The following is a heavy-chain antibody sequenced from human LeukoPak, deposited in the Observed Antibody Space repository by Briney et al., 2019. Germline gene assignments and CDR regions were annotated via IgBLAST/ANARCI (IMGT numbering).Heavy chain of an antibody. Sequence: GGSLRLSCAASGFTFSSYAMSWVRQAPGKGLEWVSAISGSGGSTYYADSVKGRFTISRDNSKNTLFLQMNSLRAEDTAVYYCAKGPYDILTGYYEDYWGQGTLVTVSS. V-gene: IGHV3-23*01. D-gene: IGHD3-9*01. CDR3: AKGPYDILTGYYEDY. J-gene: IGHJ4*02. CDR1: GFTFSSYA. CDR2: ISGSGGST.